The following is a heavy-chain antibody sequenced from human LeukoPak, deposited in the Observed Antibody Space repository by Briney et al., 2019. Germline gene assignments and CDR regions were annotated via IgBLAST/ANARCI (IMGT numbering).Heavy chain of an antibody. D-gene: IGHD5-18*01. CDR1: GFTFSNAW. CDR2: IKSKTDGGTT. CDR3: TTSPTAYYYYGMDV. J-gene: IGHJ6*02. Sequence: GGSLRLSCAASGFTFSNAWMSWVRQAPGKGLEWVGRIKSKTDGGTTDYAAPVKGRFTISRDDSENTLYLQMNSLKAEDTAVYYCTTSPTAYYYYGMDVWGQGTTVTVSS. V-gene: IGHV3-15*01.